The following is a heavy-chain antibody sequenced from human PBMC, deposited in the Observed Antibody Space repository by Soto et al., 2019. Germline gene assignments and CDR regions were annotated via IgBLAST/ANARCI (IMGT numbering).Heavy chain of an antibody. Sequence: GASVKVSCKVSGYTLTELSMHWVRQAPGKGLEWMGGFDPEDGETIYAQKFQGRVTMTEDTSTDTAYMELSSLRSEDTAVYYCATVRGYYDSSGSRGPWYDFDYWGQGTLVTVSS. J-gene: IGHJ4*02. V-gene: IGHV1-24*01. CDR2: FDPEDGET. CDR1: GYTLTELS. CDR3: ATVRGYYDSSGSRGPWYDFDY. D-gene: IGHD3-22*01.